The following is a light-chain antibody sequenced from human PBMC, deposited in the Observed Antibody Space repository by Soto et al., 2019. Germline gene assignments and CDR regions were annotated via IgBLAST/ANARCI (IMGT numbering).Light chain of an antibody. Sequence: DIQMTQAPATLSAYVGDRVTITCRASQSISSWLAWYQQKPGKAPNLLIYAAFSLQSGVPSRFSGSGSGTDFTLTISSLQPEDFATYYCQQSYSTPGWTFGQGTKVDI. CDR1: QSISSW. CDR3: QQSYSTPGWT. V-gene: IGKV1-39*01. CDR2: AAF. J-gene: IGKJ1*01.